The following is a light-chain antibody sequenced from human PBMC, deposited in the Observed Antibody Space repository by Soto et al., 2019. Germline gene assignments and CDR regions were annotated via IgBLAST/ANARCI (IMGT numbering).Light chain of an antibody. CDR2: DVS. CDR3: SSYTTSETYV. CDR1: SSDVGAYNY. Sequence: QSALTQPASVSVSPGQSIAISCTGTSSDVGAYNYVSWYQQHPGKAPKLMIYDVSNRPSGVSDRFSGSKSGNTASLTISGLQAEDEADYYCSSYTTSETYVFGSGTKVTVL. V-gene: IGLV2-14*01. J-gene: IGLJ1*01.